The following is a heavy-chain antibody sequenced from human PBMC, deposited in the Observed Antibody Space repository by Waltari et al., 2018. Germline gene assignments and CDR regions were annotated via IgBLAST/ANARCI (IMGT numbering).Heavy chain of an antibody. J-gene: IGHJ4*02. CDR1: GLSFSTYW. CDR2: INGDGSTT. D-gene: IGHD2-2*01. CDR3: AAPHSTSWYVSDY. Sequence: EVQLVESGGGLVQPGGSLRLSCAASGLSFSTYWMHWVGQGPGKGLVWVSRINGDGSTTNYADSVKGRFTISRDNAKNTLYLQMNSLRAEDTAVYYCAAPHSTSWYVSDYWGQGALVTVSS. V-gene: IGHV3-74*01.